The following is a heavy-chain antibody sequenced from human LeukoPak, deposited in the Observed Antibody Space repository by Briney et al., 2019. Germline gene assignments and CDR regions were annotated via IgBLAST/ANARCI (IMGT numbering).Heavy chain of an antibody. CDR1: GLTFSSYA. V-gene: IGHV3-23*01. D-gene: IGHD6-13*01. J-gene: IGHJ5*02. CDR3: AKDTSSWYGNWFDP. CDR2: ISGSGGST. Sequence: PGGSLRLSCAASGLTFSSYATSWVRQAPGKGLEWVSAISGSGGSTYYADSVKGGFTISRDNSKNTLYLQMNSRRAEDTAVYYCAKDTSSWYGNWFDPGGQGTLVTVSS.